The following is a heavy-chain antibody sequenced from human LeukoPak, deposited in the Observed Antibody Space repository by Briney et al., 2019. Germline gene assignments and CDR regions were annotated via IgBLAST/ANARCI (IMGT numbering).Heavy chain of an antibody. Sequence: SDTLPLTCPVSGGSMRKYYWSWLRQAPGKGLEWIGYIYYSGSNNYHPSLKSRVTISVDTSKNQFSLKLSSVTAADTAVYYCARGGSGYLNWFDPWGQGTLVTVSS. CDR2: IYYSGSN. V-gene: IGHV4-59*07. D-gene: IGHD3-22*01. CDR3: ARGGSGYLNWFDP. CDR1: GGSMRKYY. J-gene: IGHJ5*02.